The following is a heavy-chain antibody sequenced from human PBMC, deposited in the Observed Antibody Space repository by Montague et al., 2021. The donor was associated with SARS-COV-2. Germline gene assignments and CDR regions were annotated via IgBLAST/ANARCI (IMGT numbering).Heavy chain of an antibody. V-gene: IGHV4-39*02. CDR3: ARDYGDYSYYYGLDV. J-gene: IGHJ6*02. Sequence: SETLSLTCTVSGGSITNNIDYWAWIRQPPGKGLEWIGSIYYTGNTYYNPSLESRVTISVVTSKNHFTPKLSSVTAADTAVYYCARDYGDYSYYYGLDVWGQGTTVTVSS. CDR1: GGSITNNIDY. D-gene: IGHD4-17*01. CDR2: IYYTGNT.